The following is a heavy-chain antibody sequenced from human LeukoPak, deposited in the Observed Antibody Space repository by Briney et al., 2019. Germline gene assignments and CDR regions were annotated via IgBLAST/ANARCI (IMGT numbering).Heavy chain of an antibody. D-gene: IGHD3-3*01. CDR2: INHSGST. Sequence: SETLSLTCAVYGGSFSGYYWSWIRQPPGKGLEWIGEINHSGSTNYNPSLKSRVTISVDTSKNQFSLKLSSVTAADTAVYYCARRQEELRFLEWLLPFDYWGQGTLVTVSS. CDR3: ARRQEELRFLEWLLPFDY. CDR1: GGSFSGYY. V-gene: IGHV4-34*01. J-gene: IGHJ4*02.